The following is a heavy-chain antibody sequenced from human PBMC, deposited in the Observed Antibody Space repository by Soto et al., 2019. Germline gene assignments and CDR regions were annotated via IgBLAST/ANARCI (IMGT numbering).Heavy chain of an antibody. CDR3: ARVRCSGGSCFPDAFDI. V-gene: IGHV1-69*02. CDR2: IIPLLGIA. Sequence: QVQLVQSGAEVKKPGSSVKVSCKASGGTFSSYTISWVRQAPGQGLEWMGRIIPLLGIANYAQKFQGRVTITADKSTSTAYMELSSLRSEDTAVYYCARVRCSGGSCFPDAFDIWGQGTMVTVSS. J-gene: IGHJ3*02. D-gene: IGHD2-15*01. CDR1: GGTFSSYT.